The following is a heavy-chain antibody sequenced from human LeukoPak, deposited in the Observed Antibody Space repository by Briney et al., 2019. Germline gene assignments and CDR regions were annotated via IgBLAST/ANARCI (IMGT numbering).Heavy chain of an antibody. CDR2: IYYSGST. V-gene: IGHV4-59*01. CDR1: GGSISNNY. D-gene: IGHD1-26*01. Sequence: SETLSLTCTVSGGSISNNYWSWIRQPPGKGLEWIGYIYYSGSTNYNPSLKSRVTISVDMSKNQFSLKLRSLTAADTTLYFCARGRRAIANWGQGTLVTVSS. CDR3: ARGRRAIAN. J-gene: IGHJ4*02.